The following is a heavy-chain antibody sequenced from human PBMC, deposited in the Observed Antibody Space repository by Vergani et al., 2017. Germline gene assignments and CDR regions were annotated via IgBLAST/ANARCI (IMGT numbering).Heavy chain of an antibody. Sequence: EVQLVESGGGLVKPGGSLRLSCAASGFTFSSYSMNWVRQAPGKGLEWVSSISSSSSYIYYADSVKGRFTISRDNAKNSLYLQMNSLRAEDTAVYYCAREEYSYGRYYYYYGMDVWGQGTTVTVSS. V-gene: IGHV3-21*01. CDR3: AREEYSYGRYYYYYGMDV. CDR1: GFTFSSYS. D-gene: IGHD5-18*01. J-gene: IGHJ6*02. CDR2: ISSSSSYI.